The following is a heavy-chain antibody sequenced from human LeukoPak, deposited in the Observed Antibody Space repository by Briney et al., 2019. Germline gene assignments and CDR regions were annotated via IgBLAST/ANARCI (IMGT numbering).Heavy chain of an antibody. CDR2: ISYDGSNK. Sequence: GGSLRLSCAASGFTFSSYGMHWVRQAPGKGLEWVAVISYDGSNKYYADSVKGRFTISRDNSKNTLYLQMNSLRAEDTAVYYCAKDAWLVQGLYYYYYYGMDVWGQGTTVTVSS. V-gene: IGHV3-30*18. CDR1: GFTFSSYG. D-gene: IGHD6-19*01. J-gene: IGHJ6*02. CDR3: AKDAWLVQGLYYYYYYGMDV.